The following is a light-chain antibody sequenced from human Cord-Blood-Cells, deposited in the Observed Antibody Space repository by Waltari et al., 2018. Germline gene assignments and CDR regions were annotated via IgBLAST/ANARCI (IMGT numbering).Light chain of an antibody. CDR3: QSYDSSNQV. CDR1: SGTITSNN. CDR2: EHN. V-gene: IGLV6-57*03. Sequence: NFMLTQLHSVWASPGTTVTISCTRSSGTITSNNVQLYQQRPGSAPTSVIYEHNQRPSGPPDRFSGSIDSSSNSASLTISGLKTEDEADYYCQSYDSSNQVFGGGTKLTVL. J-gene: IGLJ3*02.